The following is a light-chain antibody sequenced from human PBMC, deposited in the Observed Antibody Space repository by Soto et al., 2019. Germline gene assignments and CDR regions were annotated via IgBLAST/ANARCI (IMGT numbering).Light chain of an antibody. CDR1: GRDVCGYDC. Sequence: QSALTQPPSASGSPGQSVTISCTGTGRDVCGYDCVSWYQQHPGKAPKLMMYEVSKRPSGVPDRFSGSKSGNTASLTVSGLQPADEADYYCSSYAGINILYIFGSGTKVTVL. CDR3: SSYAGINILYI. J-gene: IGLJ1*01. CDR2: EVS. V-gene: IGLV2-8*01.